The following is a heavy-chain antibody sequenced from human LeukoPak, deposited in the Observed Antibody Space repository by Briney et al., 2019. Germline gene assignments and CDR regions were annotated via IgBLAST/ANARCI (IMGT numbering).Heavy chain of an antibody. D-gene: IGHD4-17*01. CDR2: IYSGGST. CDR3: AGGGDYGDYIFDY. Sequence: GGSLRLSCAASGFTVSSNYMSWVRQAPGKGLEWVSVIYSGGSTYYADFVKGRFTISRDNSKNTLYLQMNSLRAEDTAVYYCAGGGDYGDYIFDYWGQGTLVTVSS. J-gene: IGHJ4*02. CDR1: GFTVSSNY. V-gene: IGHV3-53*01.